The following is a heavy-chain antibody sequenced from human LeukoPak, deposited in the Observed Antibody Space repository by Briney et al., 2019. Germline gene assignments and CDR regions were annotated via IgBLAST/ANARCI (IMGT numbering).Heavy chain of an antibody. CDR1: GFTFSSYS. CDR3: ARDMKGDYDSSGYYPPAFDY. J-gene: IGHJ4*02. Sequence: PGGSLRLSCAASGFTFSSYSMNWVRQAPGKGLEWVSSISGSSSYIYYADSVKGRFTVSRDNAKNSLYLQMNSLRAEDTAVYYCARDMKGDYDSSGYYPPAFDYWGQGTLVTVSS. V-gene: IGHV3-21*01. CDR2: ISGSSSYI. D-gene: IGHD3-22*01.